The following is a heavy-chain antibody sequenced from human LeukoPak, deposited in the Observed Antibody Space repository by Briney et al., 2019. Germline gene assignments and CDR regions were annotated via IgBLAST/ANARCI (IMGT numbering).Heavy chain of an antibody. J-gene: IGHJ4*02. CDR2: IIPILGIA. Sequence: SVKLSCTASGGTFSSYAISWVRQAPGQGLEWMGRIIPILGIANYAQKFQGRVTITADKSTSTAYMELSSLRSEDTAVYYCARVGGYSGYDVLDYWGQGTLVTVSS. D-gene: IGHD5-12*01. CDR3: ARVGGYSGYDVLDY. V-gene: IGHV1-69*04. CDR1: GGTFSSYA.